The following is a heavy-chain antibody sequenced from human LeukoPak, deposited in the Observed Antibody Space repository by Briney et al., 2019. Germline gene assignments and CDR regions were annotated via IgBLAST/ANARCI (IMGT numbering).Heavy chain of an antibody. Sequence: SVKVSCKASGGTFSSYAISWVRQAPGQGLEWLGRIIPIFGTANYAQKFQGRVTITTDESTSTAYMELSSLRSEDTAVYYCASHWQWEKYYFDYWGQGTLVTVSS. V-gene: IGHV1-69*05. D-gene: IGHD1-26*01. CDR3: ASHWQWEKYYFDY. CDR1: GGTFSSYA. CDR2: IIPIFGTA. J-gene: IGHJ4*02.